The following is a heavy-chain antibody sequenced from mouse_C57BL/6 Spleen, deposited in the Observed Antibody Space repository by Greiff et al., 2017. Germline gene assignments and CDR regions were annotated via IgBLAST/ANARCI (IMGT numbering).Heavy chain of an antibody. V-gene: IGHV1-61*01. CDR3: ARDGSGSFAY. CDR2: IYPSDSET. D-gene: IGHD3-2*02. Sequence: QVQLQQPGAELVRPGSSVKLSCKASGYTFTSYWMDWVKQRPGQGLEWIGNIYPSDSETHYNQKFKDKATLTVDKSSSSAYMQLSSLTSEDSAVYYSARDGSGSFAYWGQGTLVTVSA. CDR1: GYTFTSYW. J-gene: IGHJ3*01.